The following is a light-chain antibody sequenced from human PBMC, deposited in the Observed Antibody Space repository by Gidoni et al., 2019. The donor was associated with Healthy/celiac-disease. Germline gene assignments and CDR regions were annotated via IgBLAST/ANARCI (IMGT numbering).Light chain of an antibody. CDR2: DAS. CDR1: QSVSS. Sequence: EIVLTQSPATLSLSPGERATLSCRASQSVSSRLLIYDASNRANGIPARFSGSGSGTDFTLTISSLEPEDFAVYYCQQRSNSLTFGGGTKVEIK. J-gene: IGKJ4*01. CDR3: QQRSNSLT. V-gene: IGKV3-11*01.